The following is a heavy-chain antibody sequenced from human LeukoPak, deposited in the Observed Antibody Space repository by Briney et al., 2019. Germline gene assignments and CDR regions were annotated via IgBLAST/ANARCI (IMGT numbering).Heavy chain of an antibody. J-gene: IGHJ2*01. Sequence: PTGGSLRLSCAASGFTFSSYWMHWVRQAPGKGLVWVSRINSDGSSTSYADFVKGRFTISRDNAKNTLYLQMNSLRAEDTAVYYCARRGGYGDSYWYFDLWGRGTLVTVSS. CDR3: ARRGGYGDSYWYFDL. CDR1: GFTFSSYW. CDR2: INSDGSST. D-gene: IGHD4-17*01. V-gene: IGHV3-74*01.